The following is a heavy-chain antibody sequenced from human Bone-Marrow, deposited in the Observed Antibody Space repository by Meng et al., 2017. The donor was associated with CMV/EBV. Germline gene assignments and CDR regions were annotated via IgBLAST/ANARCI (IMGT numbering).Heavy chain of an antibody. Sequence: GESLKISCAASGFTFSSYAMHWVRQAPGKGLEWVAIISFDGSTKYYADSVKGRFTISRDNSKNTLYLQMNSLRAEDTAVYYCARDYGAAGPWGQGTLVTVSS. CDR2: ISFDGSTK. J-gene: IGHJ5*02. V-gene: IGHV3-30-3*01. CDR1: GFTFSSYA. D-gene: IGHD6-13*01. CDR3: ARDYGAAGP.